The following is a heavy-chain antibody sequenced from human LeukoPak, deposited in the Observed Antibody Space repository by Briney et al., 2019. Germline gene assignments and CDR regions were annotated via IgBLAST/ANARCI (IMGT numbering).Heavy chain of an antibody. D-gene: IGHD5-18*01. J-gene: IGHJ6*04. Sequence: PSQTLSLTCTVSALSISSGSSYWRWIRQPAGKGLDWIERKYTSGSTNYHPSLKSRVTISVDTSKNQFSLKLSFVTAADTAVYYCASIDTAMVDNYYYGMDVWGEGTTVTVSS. V-gene: IGHV4-61*02. CDR2: KYTSGST. CDR3: ASIDTAMVDNYYYGMDV. CDR1: ALSISSGSSY.